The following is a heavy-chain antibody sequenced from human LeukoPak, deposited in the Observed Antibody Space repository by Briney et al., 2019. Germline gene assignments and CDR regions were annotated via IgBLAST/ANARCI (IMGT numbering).Heavy chain of an antibody. CDR3: ATYSYEPHY. CDR2: INPNSDAT. CDR1: GYTFTAYY. J-gene: IGHJ4*02. V-gene: IGHV1-2*02. Sequence: GVSVKVSCKASGYTFTAYYIHWVRQAPGQGLEWMGWINPNSDATNYAQSFQGRVTMTRDISITTAYMELTRLTSDDTAVYYCATYSYEPHYWGQGTLVTVSS. D-gene: IGHD3-3*01.